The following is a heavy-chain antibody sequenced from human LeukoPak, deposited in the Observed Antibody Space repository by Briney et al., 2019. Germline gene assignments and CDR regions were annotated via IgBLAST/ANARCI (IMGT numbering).Heavy chain of an antibody. CDR3: ARRYSYGELNWFDP. V-gene: IGHV3-33*01. CDR2: IWYDGSDR. D-gene: IGHD5-18*01. Sequence: GGSLRLSCAASGFTFSNYGMNWVRQAPGKGLEWVAVIWYDGSDRYYADSVKGRFTISRDNSRNTLYLQMNSLRAEDTAVYYCARRYSYGELNWFDPWGQGTLVTVSS. CDR1: GFTFSNYG. J-gene: IGHJ5*02.